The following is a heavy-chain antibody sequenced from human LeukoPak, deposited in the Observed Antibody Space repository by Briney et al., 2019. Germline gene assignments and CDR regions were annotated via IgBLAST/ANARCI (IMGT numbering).Heavy chain of an antibody. CDR1: GFTFSSYA. D-gene: IGHD1-7*01. Sequence: PGGSLRLSCAASGFTFSSYAMSWVRQAPGKGLGWVSAISGSGGSTYYADSVKGRFTISRDNSKNTLYLQMNSLRAEDTAVYYCAREMRLNWNYDPFDYWGQGTLVTVSS. CDR2: ISGSGGST. J-gene: IGHJ4*02. CDR3: AREMRLNWNYDPFDY. V-gene: IGHV3-23*01.